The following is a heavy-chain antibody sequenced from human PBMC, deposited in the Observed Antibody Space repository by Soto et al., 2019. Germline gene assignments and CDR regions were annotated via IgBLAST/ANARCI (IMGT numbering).Heavy chain of an antibody. J-gene: IGHJ4*02. D-gene: IGHD1-20*01. CDR3: ARGTRALITSFFAY. CDR2: VHESGST. CDR1: GDAISNYY. V-gene: IGHV4-59*01. Sequence: SETLSLTCTVSGDAISNYYWSWIRQTPGRGLEWIGCVHESGSTDYNPSLKGRVTISLHMSRSQFSLSLRSATAADTATYYCARGTRALITSFFAYWGQG.